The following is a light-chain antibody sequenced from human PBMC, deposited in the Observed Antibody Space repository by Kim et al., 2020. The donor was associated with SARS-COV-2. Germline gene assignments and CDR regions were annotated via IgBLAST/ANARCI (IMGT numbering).Light chain of an antibody. V-gene: IGLV6-57*01. CDR1: SGSNATNY. CDR2: EDN. CDR3: QSYDSSNQV. Sequence: NFMLTQPHSESESPGKTVTISCTRSSGSNATNYVQWYQLRPGSSPTTVIYEDNQRPSGVPDRFSGSIDSSSNSASLTISGLKTEDEADYYCQSYDSSNQVFGGGTQLTFL. J-gene: IGLJ3*02.